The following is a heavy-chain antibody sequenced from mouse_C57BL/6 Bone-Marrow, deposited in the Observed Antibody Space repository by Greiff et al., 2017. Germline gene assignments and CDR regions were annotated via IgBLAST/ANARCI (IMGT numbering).Heavy chain of an antibody. CDR3: TRHNNYGYAMDD. J-gene: IGHJ4*01. CDR1: GYTFPNYW. D-gene: IGHD2-5*01. Sequence: QVQLQQSVAELVRPGPSVKMSCKASGYTFPNYWLGWAKQRPGHGLEWIGDIYPGGGYTNYNAKFKGKAPLTADTSTITAYLQFSSLTSEHSAFYYCTRHNNYGYAMDDWGQGTSVTVSS. V-gene: IGHV1-63*01. CDR2: IYPGGGYT.